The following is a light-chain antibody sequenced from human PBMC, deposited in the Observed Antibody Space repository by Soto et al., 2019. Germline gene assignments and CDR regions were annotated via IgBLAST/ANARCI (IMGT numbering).Light chain of an antibody. CDR1: QSISTW. CDR2: DAS. CDR3: QQYNTYPIT. V-gene: IGKV1-5*01. J-gene: IGKJ5*01. Sequence: DIQMTQSPSTLSASVGDRVTITCRASQSISTWLAWYQHQPGTAPTLLISDASSLESGVPSRFSATGSGTEFTLTISSLQPDDFATYYCQQYNTYPITFGQGTRLDI.